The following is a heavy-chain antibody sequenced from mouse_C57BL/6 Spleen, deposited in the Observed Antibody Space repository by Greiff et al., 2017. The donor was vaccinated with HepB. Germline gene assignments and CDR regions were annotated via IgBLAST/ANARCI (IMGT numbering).Heavy chain of an antibody. Sequence: EVMLVESGGGLVQPKGSLKLSCAASGFSFNTYAMNWVRQAPGKGLEWVARIRSKSNNYATYYADSVKDRFTISRDDSESMLYLQMNNLKTEDTAMYYCVRQMGYGSSKYFDVWGTGTTVTVSS. CDR1: GFSFNTYA. J-gene: IGHJ1*03. CDR2: IRSKSNNYAT. V-gene: IGHV10-1*01. D-gene: IGHD1-1*01. CDR3: VRQMGYGSSKYFDV.